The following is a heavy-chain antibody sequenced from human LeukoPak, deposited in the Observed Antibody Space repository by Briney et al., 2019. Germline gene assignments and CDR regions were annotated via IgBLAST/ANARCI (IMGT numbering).Heavy chain of an antibody. CDR1: GGSFSGYY. V-gene: IGHV4-34*01. CDR2: INHSGST. CDR3: ARAPPYGLDY. J-gene: IGHJ4*02. Sequence: KPSETLSLTCAVYGGSFSGYYWSWIRQPPGKGLEWIGEINHSGSTNHNPSLKSRVTISVDTSKNQFSLKLSSVTATDTAVYYCARAPPYGLDYWGQGTLVTVSS. D-gene: IGHD3-10*01.